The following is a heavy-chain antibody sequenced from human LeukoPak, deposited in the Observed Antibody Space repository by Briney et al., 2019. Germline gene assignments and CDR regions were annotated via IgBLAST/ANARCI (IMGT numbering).Heavy chain of an antibody. CDR1: GFTFDDYA. Sequence: PGGSLRLSCAASGFTFDDYAMHWVRQAPGKGLEWVSLISWDGGSTYYADSVKSRFTISRDNSKNSLYLQMNSLRAEDTALYYCAKDVDTAMTAWGQGTLVTVSS. D-gene: IGHD5-18*01. CDR2: ISWDGGST. V-gene: IGHV3-43D*03. J-gene: IGHJ5*02. CDR3: AKDVDTAMTA.